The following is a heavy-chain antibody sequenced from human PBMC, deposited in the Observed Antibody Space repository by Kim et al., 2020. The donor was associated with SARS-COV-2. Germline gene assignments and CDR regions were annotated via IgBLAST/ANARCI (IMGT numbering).Heavy chain of an antibody. V-gene: IGHV1-18*01. Sequence: YAQKLQGRVTMTTDTSTSTAYMELRSLRSDDTAVYYCAREWELLDYYFDYWGQGTLVTVSS. D-gene: IGHD1-26*01. CDR3: AREWELLDYYFDY. J-gene: IGHJ4*02.